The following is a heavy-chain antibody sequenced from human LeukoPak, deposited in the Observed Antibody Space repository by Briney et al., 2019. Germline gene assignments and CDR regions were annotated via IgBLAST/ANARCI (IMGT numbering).Heavy chain of an antibody. Sequence: PSETLSLTCTVSGGSISSYYWNWIRQPPGKGLEWIGSISYSGSTKYNPSLESRVTISVDTSKNQISLKLSSVTAADTTVYYCARAPERWYSYGSYTYYYMDVWGKGTTVTVSS. CDR1: GGSISSYY. V-gene: IGHV4-59*01. D-gene: IGHD5-18*01. CDR3: ARAPERWYSYGSYTYYYMDV. CDR2: ISYSGST. J-gene: IGHJ6*03.